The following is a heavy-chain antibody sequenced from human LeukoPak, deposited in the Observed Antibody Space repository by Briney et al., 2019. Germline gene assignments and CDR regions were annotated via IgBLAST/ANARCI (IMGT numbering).Heavy chain of an antibody. CDR2: ISSSSSYI. CDR3: ASLWAYCGGDCYNY. Sequence: PGGSLRLSCAASGFTFSSYSMNWVRQAPGKGLEWVSSISSSSSYIYYADSVKGRFTISRDNAKNSLYLQMNSLRAEDTAVYYCASLWAYCGGDCYNYWGQGTLVTVSS. CDR1: GFTFSSYS. V-gene: IGHV3-21*01. D-gene: IGHD2-21*01. J-gene: IGHJ4*02.